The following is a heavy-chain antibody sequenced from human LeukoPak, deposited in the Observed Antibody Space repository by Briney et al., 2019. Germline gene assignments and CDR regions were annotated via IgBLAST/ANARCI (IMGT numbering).Heavy chain of an antibody. Sequence: GGSLRLSCAASGFTFSSYSMNWVRQAPGKGLEWVSSISSSYIYYADSVKGRFTISRDNAKNSLYLQMNSLRAEDTAVYYCARETDNTWAYAFDIWGQGTMVTVSS. J-gene: IGHJ3*02. D-gene: IGHD1-14*01. CDR3: ARETDNTWAYAFDI. CDR1: GFTFSSYS. V-gene: IGHV3-21*01. CDR2: ISSSYI.